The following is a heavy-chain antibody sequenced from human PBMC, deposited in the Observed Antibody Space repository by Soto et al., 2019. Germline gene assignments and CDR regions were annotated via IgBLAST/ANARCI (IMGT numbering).Heavy chain of an antibody. J-gene: IGHJ4*02. Sequence: SEILSLTCAVSGGSISSGGYSWSWIRQPPGKGLEWIGYIYHSGSTYYNPSLKSRVTISVDRSKNQFSLKLSSVTAADTAVYYCARGPPFHWGQGTLVTAPQ. D-gene: IGHD3-16*01. CDR2: IYHSGST. CDR3: ARGPPFH. CDR1: GGSISSGGYS. V-gene: IGHV4-30-2*01.